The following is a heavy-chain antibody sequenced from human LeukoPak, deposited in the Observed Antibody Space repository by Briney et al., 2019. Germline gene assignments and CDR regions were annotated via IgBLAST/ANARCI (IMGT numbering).Heavy chain of an antibody. CDR3: ARDTLWFGEFHFDY. J-gene: IGHJ4*02. CDR2: ISYDGSNK. CDR1: GFTFSSYS. D-gene: IGHD3-10*01. V-gene: IGHV3-30*03. Sequence: GGSLRLSCAASGFTFSSYSMHWVRRAPGKGLEWVAVISYDGSNKYYADSVKGRFTISRDNSKNTLYLQMNSLRSEDTAVYYCARDTLWFGEFHFDYWGQGTLVTVSS.